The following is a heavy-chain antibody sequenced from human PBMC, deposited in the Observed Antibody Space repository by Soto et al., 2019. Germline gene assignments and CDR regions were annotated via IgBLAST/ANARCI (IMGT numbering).Heavy chain of an antibody. J-gene: IGHJ3*02. D-gene: IGHD6-19*01. V-gene: IGHV3-23*01. CDR2: ISGSGDVT. CDR1: GFTFSSYA. CDR3: ARRAFSSGWYEDGAFDI. Sequence: GGSLRLSCAASGFTFSSYAMSWVRQAPGKGLEWVSTISGSGDVTYYADSVKGRFTISRDNSKNTLYLQMNSLRVEDTAVYYCARRAFSSGWYEDGAFDIWGQGTMVTVSS.